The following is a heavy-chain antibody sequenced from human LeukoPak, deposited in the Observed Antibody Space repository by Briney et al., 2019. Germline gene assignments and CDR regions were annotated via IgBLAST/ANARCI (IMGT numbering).Heavy chain of an antibody. CDR2: IYHSGST. CDR3: ATVSAFFYDSGSYYTFDY. J-gene: IGHJ4*02. V-gene: IGHV4-4*02. CDR1: GGSISSSKW. D-gene: IGHD3-10*01. Sequence: SGTLSLTCAVSGGSISSSKWWSWVRQPPGKGLWWIGEIYHSGSTNYNPSLKSRVTISVDKSKNQFSLKLSSVTAADTAVYYCATVSAFFYDSGSYYTFDYWGQGALVTVSS.